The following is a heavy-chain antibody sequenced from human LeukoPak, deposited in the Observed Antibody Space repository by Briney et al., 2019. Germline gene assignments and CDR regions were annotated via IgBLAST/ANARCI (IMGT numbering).Heavy chain of an antibody. Sequence: SEALSLTCTVSGGSTSSDSYYWAWIRQPPGKGLEWIASIYYSGSTYYNPSLKSRVTISVDTSRNQFSLKLNSVTAADTAVYYCASLAVAGLSEGYWGQGTLVIVSS. CDR3: ASLAVAGLSEGY. CDR2: IYYSGST. D-gene: IGHD6-19*01. J-gene: IGHJ4*02. CDR1: GGSTSSDSYY. V-gene: IGHV4-39*01.